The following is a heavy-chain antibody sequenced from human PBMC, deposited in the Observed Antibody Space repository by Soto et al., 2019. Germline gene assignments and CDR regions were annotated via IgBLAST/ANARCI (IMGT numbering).Heavy chain of an antibody. CDR3: ARAVSYYYYGMDV. J-gene: IGHJ6*02. CDR2: TRNKANSYTT. D-gene: IGHD6-19*01. Sequence: EVQLVESGGGLVQPGGSLRLYCAASGFTFSDHYMDWVRQAPGKGLEWVGRTRNKANSYTTEYAASVKGRFTISRDDSKNSLYLQMNSLKTEDTAVYYCARAVSYYYYGMDVWGQGTTVTVSS. V-gene: IGHV3-72*01. CDR1: GFTFSDHY.